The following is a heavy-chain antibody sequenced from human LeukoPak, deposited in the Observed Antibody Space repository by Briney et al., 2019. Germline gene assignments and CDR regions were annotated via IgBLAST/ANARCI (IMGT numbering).Heavy chain of an antibody. J-gene: IGHJ5*02. CDR2: IHYTGST. D-gene: IGHD3-10*01. V-gene: IGHV4-59*01. Sequence: PSETLSLPCTVSGGSISSYSWSWIRQPPGKGLECIGYIHYTGSTNYNPSLKSRDTISVDTSKNQFSLKLSSVTAADTAIYYCARGGYYGSGNDFRFDPWGQGTLVTVSS. CDR1: GGSISSYS. CDR3: ARGGYYGSGNDFRFDP.